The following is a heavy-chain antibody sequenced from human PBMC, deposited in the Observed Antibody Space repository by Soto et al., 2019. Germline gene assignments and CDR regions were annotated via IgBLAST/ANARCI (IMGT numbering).Heavy chain of an antibody. CDR1: GGTFSSYT. D-gene: IGHD3-22*01. CDR2: IISILGIA. CDR3: ARGGYYDSSGYYSYDAFDI. V-gene: IGHV1-69*02. Sequence: QVQLVQSGAEVKKPGSSVKVSCKASGGTFSSYTISWVRQAPGQGLEWMGRIISILGIANYAQKFQGRVTITADKSTGPAWMELRSLRSEDTAVYYCARGGYYDSSGYYSYDAFDIWGQWTMVTVSS. J-gene: IGHJ3*02.